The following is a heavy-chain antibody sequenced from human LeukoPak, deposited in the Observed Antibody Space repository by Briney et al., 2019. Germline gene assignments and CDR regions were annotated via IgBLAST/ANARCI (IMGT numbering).Heavy chain of an antibody. D-gene: IGHD6-6*01. Sequence: GGSLRLSCAASGFTFSSYAMSWVRQAPGKGLEWVSAISGGGGSTYYADSVKGRFTISRDNAQNSMYLQMNSLRAEDTAVYYCGRVGGRSKAAKGDAFDIWGQGTMVVVSS. V-gene: IGHV3-23*01. CDR3: GRVGGRSKAAKGDAFDI. J-gene: IGHJ3*02. CDR2: ISGGGGST. CDR1: GFTFSSYA.